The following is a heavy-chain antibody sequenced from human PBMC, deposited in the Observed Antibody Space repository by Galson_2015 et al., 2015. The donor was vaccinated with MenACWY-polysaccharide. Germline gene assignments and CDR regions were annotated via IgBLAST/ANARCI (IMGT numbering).Heavy chain of an antibody. D-gene: IGHD5-18*01. CDR1: GVSLSTSGVG. J-gene: IGHJ4*02. V-gene: IGHV2-5*02. CDR2: IYWDDDK. CDR3: ARQGYSGSFDY. Sequence: PALVKATQPLTLPCTFSGVSLSTSGVGVGWIRQPPGKALEWLALIYWDDDKRYSPSLKSSVTITKDTSKNQVVLTMTNMDPVDTATYYCARQGYSGSFDYWGQGTLVTVSS.